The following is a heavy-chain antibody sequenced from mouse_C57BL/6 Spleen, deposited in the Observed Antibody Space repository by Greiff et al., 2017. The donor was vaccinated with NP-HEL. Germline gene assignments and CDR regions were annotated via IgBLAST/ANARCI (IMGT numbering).Heavy chain of an antibody. Sequence: QVQLQQPGAELVMPGASVKLSCKASGYTFTSYWMHWVKQRPGQGLEWIGEIDPSDSYTNYNQKFKGKSRLTVDKSSSTAYMQLSSLTPEDSAVYYCARSGGSSYHWYFDVWGTGTTVTVSS. J-gene: IGHJ1*03. D-gene: IGHD1-1*01. CDR3: ARSGGSSYHWYFDV. V-gene: IGHV1-69*01. CDR1: GYTFTSYW. CDR2: IDPSDSYT.